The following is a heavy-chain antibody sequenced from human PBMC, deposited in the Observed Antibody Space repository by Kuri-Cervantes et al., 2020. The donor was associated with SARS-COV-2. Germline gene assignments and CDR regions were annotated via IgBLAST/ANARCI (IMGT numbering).Heavy chain of an antibody. CDR2: ISSSGSTI. CDR1: GFTFSDYY. J-gene: IGHJ3*02. D-gene: IGHD2-2*02. Sequence: GGSLRLSCAASGFTFSDYYMSWIRQAPGKGLEWVSYISSSGSTIYYADSVKGRFTISRHNSKNTLYLQMNSLRAEDTAVYYCARLGYCSSTSCYIGAFDIWGQGTMVTVSS. CDR3: ARLGYCSSTSCYIGAFDI. V-gene: IGHV3-11*01.